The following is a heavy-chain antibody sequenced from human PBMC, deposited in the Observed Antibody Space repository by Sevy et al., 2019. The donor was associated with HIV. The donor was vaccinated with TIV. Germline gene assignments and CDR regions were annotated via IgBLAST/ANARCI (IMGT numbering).Heavy chain of an antibody. CDR1: GGSISSYF. CDR3: ARDTTTHTRVLDY. J-gene: IGHJ4*02. CDR2: IYFTGNT. V-gene: IGHV4-59*01. Sequence: SETLSLTCSVSGGSISSYFWTWVRQSPGKGLEWIGNIYFTGNTDYRPSLKSRVTLSLDTSKSQFSLTLKSVTAADTAIYFCARDTTTHTRVLDYWGQGTLVTVSS. D-gene: IGHD1-1*01.